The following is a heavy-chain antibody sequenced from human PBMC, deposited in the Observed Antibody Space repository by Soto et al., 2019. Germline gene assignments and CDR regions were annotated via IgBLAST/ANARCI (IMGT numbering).Heavy chain of an antibody. CDR3: AKDYISVWSMRIDD. CDR1: GFTFSNYA. Sequence: GGSLRLSCAASGFTFSNYAMTWVRRAPGKGLEWVAGIRDAGERTNYADSVRGRFTVSRDNSKNTLYLQMNTLRAEDTAVYYCAKDYISVWSMRIDDWGQGILVTVSS. CDR2: IRDAGERT. J-gene: IGHJ4*02. V-gene: IGHV3-23*01. D-gene: IGHD6-19*01.